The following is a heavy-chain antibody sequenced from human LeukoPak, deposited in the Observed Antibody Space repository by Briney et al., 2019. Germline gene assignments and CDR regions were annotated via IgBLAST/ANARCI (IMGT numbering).Heavy chain of an antibody. CDR3: ARLRWEYGSGSYYAFNI. CDR2: ISAYNGNT. CDR1: GYTFTSYG. J-gene: IGHJ3*02. V-gene: IGHV1-18*01. D-gene: IGHD3-10*01. Sequence: GASVKVSCKASGYTFTSYGISWVRRAPGQGLEWMGWISAYNGNTNYAQKLQGRITMTTDTSTSTAYMELRSLRSDDTAVYYCARLRWEYGSGSYYAFNIWGQGTMVTVSS.